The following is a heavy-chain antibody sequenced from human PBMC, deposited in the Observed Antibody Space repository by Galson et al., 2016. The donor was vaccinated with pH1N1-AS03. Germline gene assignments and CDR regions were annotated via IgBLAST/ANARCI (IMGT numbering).Heavy chain of an antibody. Sequence: SLRLSCAASGFTFSSYAMSWVRQTPGKGLEWVSAISGSGVTTYYAESVKGRFTITRDNSKTTVSLQVNSLSADDTAIYYCSKGVRYAFYAQFDRWGQGTLVTVSS. CDR1: GFTFSSYA. J-gene: IGHJ4*02. CDR2: ISGSGVTT. D-gene: IGHD2/OR15-2a*01. V-gene: IGHV3-23*01. CDR3: SKGVRYAFYAQFDR.